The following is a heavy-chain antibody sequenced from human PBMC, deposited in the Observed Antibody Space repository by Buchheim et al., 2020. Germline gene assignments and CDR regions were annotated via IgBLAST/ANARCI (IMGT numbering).Heavy chain of an antibody. V-gene: IGHV1-8*01. Sequence: QVQLVQSGAEVKKPGASVKVSCKASGYTFTSYDINWVRQATGQGLEWMGWMNPNSGNTGYAQKFQGRVTMTRNTSISTAYMELSSLRSEDTAGYYCARVGYCSSTSCYEFYDFWSGYYYYWGQGTL. D-gene: IGHD2-2*01. J-gene: IGHJ4*02. CDR3: ARVGYCSSTSCYEFYDFWSGYYYY. CDR1: GYTFTSYD. CDR2: MNPNSGNT.